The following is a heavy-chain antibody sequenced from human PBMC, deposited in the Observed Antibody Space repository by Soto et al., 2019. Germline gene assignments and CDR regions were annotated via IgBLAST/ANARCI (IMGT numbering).Heavy chain of an antibody. D-gene: IGHD5-12*01. CDR3: VKVRSGYNFDAFDV. V-gene: IGHV3-9*01. CDR1: GFTFDDYA. CDR2: ITWNSGTI. Sequence: GGSLRLSCAASGFTFDDYAIYWVRQAAGKGLEWVSGITWNSGTIVYTDSVKGRFTISRDNAKNSLYLQMNSLRPEDTAMYYCVKVRSGYNFDAFDVWGHGTMVTVSS. J-gene: IGHJ3*01.